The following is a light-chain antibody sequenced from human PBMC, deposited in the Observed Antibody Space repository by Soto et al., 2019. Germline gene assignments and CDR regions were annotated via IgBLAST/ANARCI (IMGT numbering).Light chain of an antibody. Sequence: EIVLTQSPGTLSLSPGERATLFCRASQSVSRYLGWYQQKPGQAPRLLIYAASNRATGIPDRFSGSGSGTDFTLTIRRLEPEDFAVYYCLHYSSSPTTFGQGTKVE. CDR2: AAS. J-gene: IGKJ1*01. CDR3: LHYSSSPTT. V-gene: IGKV3-20*01. CDR1: QSVSRY.